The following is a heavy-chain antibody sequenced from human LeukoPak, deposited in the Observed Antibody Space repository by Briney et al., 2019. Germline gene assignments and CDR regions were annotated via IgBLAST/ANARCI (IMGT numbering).Heavy chain of an antibody. CDR1: GYTFTGYY. D-gene: IGHD2-2*01. Sequence: ASVKVSCKASGYTFTGYYMHWVRQAPGQGLEWMGWINPNSGGTNYAQKFQGGVTMTRDTSISTAYMELSRLRSDDTAVYYCARELHCSSTSCYEGFDYWGQGTLVTVSS. CDR3: ARELHCSSTSCYEGFDY. V-gene: IGHV1-2*02. J-gene: IGHJ4*02. CDR2: INPNSGGT.